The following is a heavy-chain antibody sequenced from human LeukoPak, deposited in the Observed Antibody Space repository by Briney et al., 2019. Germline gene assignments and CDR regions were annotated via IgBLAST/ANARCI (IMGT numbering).Heavy chain of an antibody. CDR1: GYTLTELS. J-gene: IGHJ5*02. D-gene: IGHD2-2*01. CDR3: ATRWAPAAGESWFDP. CDR2: FDPEDGET. Sequence: GASVTVSCTVSGYTLTELSMHWVRQAPGKGLEWMGGFDPEDGETIYAQKFQGRVTMTEDTSTDTAYMELSSLRSEDTAVYYCATRWAPAAGESWFDPWGQGTLVTVSS. V-gene: IGHV1-24*01.